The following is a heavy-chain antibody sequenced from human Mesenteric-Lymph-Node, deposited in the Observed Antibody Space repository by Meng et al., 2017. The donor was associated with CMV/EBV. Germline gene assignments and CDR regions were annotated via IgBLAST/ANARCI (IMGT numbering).Heavy chain of an antibody. CDR1: GWPFSGYY. D-gene: IGHD3-16*01. CDR3: ARVRGHLPNP. Sequence: SLTCAVYGWPFSGYYWSWIRQPPGKGLEWTGEINHSGSTNYNPSLKSRVTISVDTSKNQFSLKLSSVTAADTAVYYCARVRGHLPNPWGQGTLVTVSS. V-gene: IGHV4-34*01. J-gene: IGHJ5*02. CDR2: INHSGST.